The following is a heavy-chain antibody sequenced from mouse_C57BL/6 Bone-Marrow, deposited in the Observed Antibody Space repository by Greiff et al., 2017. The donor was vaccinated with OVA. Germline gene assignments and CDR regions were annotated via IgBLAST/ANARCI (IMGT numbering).Heavy chain of an antibody. Sequence: EVKLQESGPGLVKPSQSLSLTCSVTGYSITSGYYWNWIRQFPGNKLEWMGFIRYDGSNNYNPSLKNRISITRDTSKNQFFLKLNSVTTEDTATYYCARNAYYSNYDYYAMDYWGQGTSVTVSS. CDR2: IRYDGSN. CDR1: GYSITSGYY. D-gene: IGHD2-5*01. CDR3: ARNAYYSNYDYYAMDY. V-gene: IGHV3-6*01. J-gene: IGHJ4*01.